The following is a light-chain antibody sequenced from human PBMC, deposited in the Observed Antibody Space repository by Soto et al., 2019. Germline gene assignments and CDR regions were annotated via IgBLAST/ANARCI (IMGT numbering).Light chain of an antibody. Sequence: IVLTQSPGTLSLSPGERATLSCRASQSVSSYYLAWYQQKPGQAPRLLSYAASSRATGIPDRVSGGGSGTEFTLTISRLEPEDFEVYYCQQRSNWPRTFGQGTRLEIK. CDR1: QSVSSYY. CDR2: AAS. J-gene: IGKJ5*01. CDR3: QQRSNWPRT. V-gene: IGKV3D-20*02.